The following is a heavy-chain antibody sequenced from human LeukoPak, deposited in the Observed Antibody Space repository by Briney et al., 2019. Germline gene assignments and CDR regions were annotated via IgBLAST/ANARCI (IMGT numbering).Heavy chain of an antibody. J-gene: IGHJ5*02. D-gene: IGHD3-3*01. CDR2: INPNSGGT. Sequence: ASVRVSCKASGYTFTGYYMHWVRQAPGQGLEWMGWINPNSGGTNYAQKFQGRVTMTRDTSISTAYMELSRLRSDDTAVYYCASHTPYYDFWQFDPWGQGTLVTVSS. CDR3: ASHTPYYDFWQFDP. CDR1: GYTFTGYY. V-gene: IGHV1-2*02.